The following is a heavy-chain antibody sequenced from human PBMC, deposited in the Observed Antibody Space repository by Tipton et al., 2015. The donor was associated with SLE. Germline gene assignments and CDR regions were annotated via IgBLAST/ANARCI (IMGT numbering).Heavy chain of an antibody. D-gene: IGHD3-22*01. CDR1: GGSISSYY. Sequence: LRLSCTVSGGSISSYYWSWIRQPPGQGLEWIGYISYSGRTNYNPSLKSRVTISVDTSKNQFSLKLSSVTAADTAVYYCARLDYYDSRGNYFDYWGQGTLVTVSS. V-gene: IGHV4-59*01. J-gene: IGHJ4*02. CDR3: ARLDYYDSRGNYFDY. CDR2: ISYSGRT.